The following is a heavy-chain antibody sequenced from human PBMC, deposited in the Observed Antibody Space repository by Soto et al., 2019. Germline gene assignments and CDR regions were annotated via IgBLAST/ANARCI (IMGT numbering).Heavy chain of an antibody. Sequence: SETLSLTCAAYGGSFSGYYWSWIRQPPGKGLEWIGEINHSGSTNYNPSLKSRVTISVDTSKNQFSLKLSSVTAADTAVYYCARGSLLRWYYDFWSGYQTNWFDTWGQGTLVTVSS. CDR2: INHSGST. CDR1: GGSFSGYY. J-gene: IGHJ5*02. CDR3: ARGSLLRWYYDFWSGYQTNWFDT. V-gene: IGHV4-34*01. D-gene: IGHD3-3*01.